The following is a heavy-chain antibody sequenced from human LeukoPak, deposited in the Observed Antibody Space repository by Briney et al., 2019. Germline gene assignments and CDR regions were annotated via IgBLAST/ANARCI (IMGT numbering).Heavy chain of an antibody. D-gene: IGHD1-26*01. J-gene: IGHJ3*02. Sequence: SETLSLTCAVSGGSISSGGYSWSWLRQPPGKGLEWIGYIYHSGSTYYNPSIKSRVTISVDRSKNQFSLKLSSVTAADTAVYYCAREGGSDAFDIWGQGTMVTVSS. CDR1: GGSISSGGYS. CDR3: AREGGSDAFDI. V-gene: IGHV4-30-2*01. CDR2: IYHSGST.